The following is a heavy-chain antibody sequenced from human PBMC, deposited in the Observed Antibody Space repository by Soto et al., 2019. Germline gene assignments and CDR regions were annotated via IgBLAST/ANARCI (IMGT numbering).Heavy chain of an antibody. CDR3: ARGLGGIVVRGLNWFDP. CDR2: IIPIFGTA. Sequence: QVQLVQSGAEVKKPGSSVKVSCKASGGTFSSYAISWVRQAPGQGLEWMGGIIPIFGTANYAQKFQGRVTVTADESTNTAYMELRSLRSEDTAVYDCARGLGGIVVRGLNWFDPWGQGTLVTVSS. V-gene: IGHV1-69*12. D-gene: IGHD3-22*01. J-gene: IGHJ5*02. CDR1: GGTFSSYA.